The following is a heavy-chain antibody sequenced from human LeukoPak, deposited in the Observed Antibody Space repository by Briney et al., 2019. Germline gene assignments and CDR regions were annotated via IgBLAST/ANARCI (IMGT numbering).Heavy chain of an antibody. J-gene: IGHJ5*02. Sequence: GGSLRLSCAASGFTFSSYAMAWVRQAPGKGVEGVSVINESGGMTYYAASVKGRFTISRDSSKNTLYLQLSSLRAEDTALYYCAKADSTSLNWFDPWGQGTLVTVSS. CDR2: INESGGMT. V-gene: IGHV3-23*01. D-gene: IGHD2-21*01. CDR3: AKADSTSLNWFDP. CDR1: GFTFSSYA.